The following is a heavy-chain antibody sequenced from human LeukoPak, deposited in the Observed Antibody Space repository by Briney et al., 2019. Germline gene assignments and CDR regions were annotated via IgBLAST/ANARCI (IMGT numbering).Heavy chain of an antibody. J-gene: IGHJ3*02. V-gene: IGHV3-9*01. CDR3: ARGGSYLSAFDI. D-gene: IGHD1-26*01. CDR2: ISWNSGSI. Sequence: GGSLRLSCAASGFTFDDYAMHWVRQAPGKGLEWVSGISWNSGSIGYADSVKGRFTISRDNSKNTLYLQMNSLRAVDTAVYYCARGGSYLSAFDIWGQGTMVTVSS. CDR1: GFTFDDYA.